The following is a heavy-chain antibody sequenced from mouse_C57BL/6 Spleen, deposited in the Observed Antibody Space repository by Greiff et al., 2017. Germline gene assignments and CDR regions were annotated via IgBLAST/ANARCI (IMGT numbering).Heavy chain of an antibody. V-gene: IGHV1-81*01. D-gene: IGHD2-3*01. J-gene: IGHJ4*01. CDR2: IYPRSGNT. CDR3: ARGLLQYAMDY. CDR1: GYTFTSYG. Sequence: VQLQQSGAELARPGASVKLSCKASGYTFTSYGISWVKQRTGQGLEWIGEIYPRSGNTYYNEKFKGKATLTADKSSSTAYMELRSLTSEDSAVXYCARGLLQYAMDYWGQGTSVTVSS.